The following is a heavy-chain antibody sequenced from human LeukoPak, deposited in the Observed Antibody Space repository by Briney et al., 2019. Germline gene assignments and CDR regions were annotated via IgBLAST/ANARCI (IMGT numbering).Heavy chain of an antibody. V-gene: IGHV1-2*02. CDR2: INPNSGGT. CDR1: GYTFTGYY. J-gene: IGHJ4*02. Sequence: ASVKVSCEASGYTFTGYYMHWVRQAPGQGLEWMGWINPNSGGTNYAQKFQGRVTMTRNTSISTAYMELSRLRSDDTAVYYCKIDSYDSSGYFRELDYWGQGTLVTVSS. D-gene: IGHD3-22*01. CDR3: KIDSYDSSGYFRELDY.